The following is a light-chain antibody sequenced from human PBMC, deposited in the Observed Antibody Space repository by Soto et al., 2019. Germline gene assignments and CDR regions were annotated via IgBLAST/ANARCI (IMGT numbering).Light chain of an antibody. J-gene: IGKJ1*01. V-gene: IGKV3-20*01. CDR1: QSVSKFY. CDR3: HQYGSLPRT. CDR2: ATS. Sequence: EIVLTQSPGTLSFFPGERAILSCRASQSVSKFYLAWYQQKPGQAPRLLIYATSTRATGIPDRFSGSGSGTDFSLVISSLEPEDFAVYYCHQYGSLPRTFGRGTKVEAK.